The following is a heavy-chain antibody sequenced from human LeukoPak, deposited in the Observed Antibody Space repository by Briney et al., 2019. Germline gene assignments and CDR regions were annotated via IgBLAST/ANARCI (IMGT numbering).Heavy chain of an antibody. CDR3: ARGSFGLTYYYGSGSYNRFDY. CDR2: INHSGST. D-gene: IGHD3-10*01. V-gene: IGHV4-34*01. CDR1: GGSFSGYY. J-gene: IGHJ4*02. Sequence: SETLSLTCAVYGGSFSGYYWSWIRQPPGKGLEWIGEINHSGSTNYNPSLKSRVTISVDTSKNQFSLKLSSVTAADTAVYYCARGSFGLTYYYGSGSYNRFDYWGQGTLVTVSS.